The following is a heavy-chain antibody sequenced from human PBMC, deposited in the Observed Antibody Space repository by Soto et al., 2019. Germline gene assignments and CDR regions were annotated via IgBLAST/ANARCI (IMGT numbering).Heavy chain of an antibody. D-gene: IGHD6-19*01. CDR3: TGGSGWLSDS. V-gene: IGHV3-7*05. CDR2: IGQDGGEK. CDR1: GSSNW. Sequence: EVQLVESGGGLGQQGGSLRRSCAASGSSNWMRWVRQAPGKGLEWVANIGQDGGEKNYLESVRGRFTISRDSAKKSLSLEMNSLRAEDTAVYYCTGGSGWLSDSWGHGTLVTVSS. J-gene: IGHJ4*01.